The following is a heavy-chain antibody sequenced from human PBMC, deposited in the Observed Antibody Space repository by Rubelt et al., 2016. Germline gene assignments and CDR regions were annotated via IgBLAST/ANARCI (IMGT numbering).Heavy chain of an antibody. CDR2: INSDESSK. Sequence: VQLVESGGNLVQPGGSLRLSCAASGFTFSSYWMHWVRQAPGKGLVWVSRINSDESSKSYADSVKGRFNISRDNAQNTSYLQMGSLRAEDTAGYYCARGGGGAMVTSVDFWGQGTLVTVSS. D-gene: IGHD5-18*01. V-gene: IGHV3-74*02. CDR3: ARGGGGAMVTSVDF. J-gene: IGHJ4*02. CDR1: GFTFSSYW.